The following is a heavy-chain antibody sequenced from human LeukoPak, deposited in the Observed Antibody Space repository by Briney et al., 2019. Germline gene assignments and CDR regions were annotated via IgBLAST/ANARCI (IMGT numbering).Heavy chain of an antibody. J-gene: IGHJ6*04. CDR2: VIPIFGTP. Sequence: GASVKVSCKASGGTFSRYAISWVRQAPGQGLEWMYGVIPIFGTPNYAQKFQGRVTITADKTTSTVYMDVSSLRSEDTGVYYCARLVVPAARGDYYYYGMDVWGKGTTVIVSS. CDR3: ARLVVPAARGDYYYYGMDV. V-gene: IGHV1-69*06. CDR1: GGTFSRYA. D-gene: IGHD2-2*01.